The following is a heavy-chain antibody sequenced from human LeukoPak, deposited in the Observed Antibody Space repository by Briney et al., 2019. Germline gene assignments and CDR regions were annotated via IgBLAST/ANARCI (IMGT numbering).Heavy chain of an antibody. D-gene: IGHD4-17*01. V-gene: IGHV3-23*01. J-gene: IGHJ3*02. Sequence: AGGSLRLSCAASGFTFSSCAMSWVRQAPGKGLEWVSAISGSGGSTYYADSVKGRFTISRDNSKNTLYLQMNSLRAEDTAVYYCATTTHDYGDYAEAFDIWGQGTMVTVSS. CDR1: GFTFSSCA. CDR2: ISGSGGST. CDR3: ATTTHDYGDYAEAFDI.